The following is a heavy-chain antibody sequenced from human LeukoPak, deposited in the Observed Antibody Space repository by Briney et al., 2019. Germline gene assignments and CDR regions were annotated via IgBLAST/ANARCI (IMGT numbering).Heavy chain of an antibody. CDR3: ASDTAMATGAFDI. J-gene: IGHJ3*02. D-gene: IGHD5-18*01. V-gene: IGHV4-59*01. CDR1: GGSISSYY. CDR2: IYYSGST. Sequence: SETLSLTCTVSGGSISSYYWSWIRQPPGKGLEWIGYIYYSGSTNYSPSLKSRVTISVDTSKNQFSLKLSSVTAADTAVYYCASDTAMATGAFDIWGQGTMVTVSS.